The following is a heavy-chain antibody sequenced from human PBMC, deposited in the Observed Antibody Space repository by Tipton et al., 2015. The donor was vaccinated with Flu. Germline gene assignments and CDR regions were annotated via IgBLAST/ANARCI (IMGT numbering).Heavy chain of an antibody. Sequence: LRLSCTVSSGSIRSYYWSWIRQPPGKGLEWIGYIYFGGSTNYNPSLKSRVTISLDTFKNQFSLKLTSVTSADTAVYYCAGGAYYGSGVGWFDPWGQGTLVTVSS. V-gene: IGHV4-59*01. J-gene: IGHJ5*02. CDR3: AGGAYYGSGVGWFDP. D-gene: IGHD3-10*01. CDR1: SGSIRSYY. CDR2: IYFGGST.